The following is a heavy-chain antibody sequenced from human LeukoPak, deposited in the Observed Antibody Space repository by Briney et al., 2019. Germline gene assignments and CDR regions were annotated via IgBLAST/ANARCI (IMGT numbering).Heavy chain of an antibody. CDR2: INPSGGST. V-gene: IGHV1-46*01. J-gene: IGHJ5*02. CDR3: ARGGYSYGDQPKWFDP. Sequence: GASVKVSCKASGYTFTGYYVHWVRQAPGQGLEWMGIINPSGGSTSYAQKFQGRVTMTRDTSTSTVYMELSSLRSEDTAVYYCARGGYSYGDQPKWFDPWGQGTLVTVSS. D-gene: IGHD5-18*01. CDR1: GYTFTGYY.